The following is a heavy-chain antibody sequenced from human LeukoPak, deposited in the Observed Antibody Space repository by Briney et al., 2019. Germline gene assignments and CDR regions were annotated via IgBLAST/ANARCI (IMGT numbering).Heavy chain of an antibody. J-gene: IGHJ6*03. CDR3: ARVPEYSSSYYMDV. D-gene: IGHD6-13*01. V-gene: IGHV4-59*01. CDR2: IYYSGST. CDR1: GGSISSYY. Sequence: PSETLSLTCTVSGGSISSYYWSWIRQPPGKGLEWIGYIYYSGSTNYNPSLKSRVTISVDTSKNQFSLKLSSVTAADTAVYYCARVPEYSSSYYMDVWGKGTTVTVSS.